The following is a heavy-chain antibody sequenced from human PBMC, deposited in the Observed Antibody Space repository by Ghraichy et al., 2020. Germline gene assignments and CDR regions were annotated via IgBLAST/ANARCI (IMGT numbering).Heavy chain of an antibody. Sequence: ASVKVSCKIGRATVCTPVISCVRLSRLLLDKKMGWINTYNDNTNYAQKFQGRVSMTTDTSTTTAYLELRSLRSDDTAVYYCARDYYGGNSNDFWGQGTLVTGFS. CDR3: ARDYYGGNSNDF. D-gene: IGHD4-23*01. CDR2: INTYNDNT. J-gene: IGHJ4*02. CDR1: RATVCTPV. V-gene: IGHV1-18*01.